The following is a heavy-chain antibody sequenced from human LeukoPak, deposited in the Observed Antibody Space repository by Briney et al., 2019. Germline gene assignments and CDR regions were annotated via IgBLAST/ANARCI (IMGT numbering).Heavy chain of an antibody. J-gene: IGHJ5*02. CDR3: AKEYGSGSYSPYNWFDP. V-gene: IGHV3-9*01. CDR2: ISWNSGSI. CDR1: GFTFDDYA. D-gene: IGHD3-10*01. Sequence: PGGSLRLSCAASGFTFDDYAMHWVRHAPGKGLEWVSGISWNSGSIGYADSVKGRFTISRDNAKNSLYLQMNSLRAEDTALYYCAKEYGSGSYSPYNWFDPWGQGTLVTVSS.